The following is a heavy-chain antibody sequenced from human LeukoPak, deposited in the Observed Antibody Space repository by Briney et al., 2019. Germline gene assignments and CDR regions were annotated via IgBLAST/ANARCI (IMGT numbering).Heavy chain of an antibody. V-gene: IGHV1-24*01. CDR1: GYTFTSYG. CDR3: ATDLLGYCSGGSCR. CDR2: FDPEDGET. D-gene: IGHD2-15*01. J-gene: IGHJ4*02. Sequence: ASVKVSCKASGYTFTSYGINWVRQAPGQGLEWMGGFDPEDGETIYAQKFQGRVTMTEDTSTDTAYMELSSLRSEDTAVYYCATDLLGYCSGGSCRWGQGTLVTVSS.